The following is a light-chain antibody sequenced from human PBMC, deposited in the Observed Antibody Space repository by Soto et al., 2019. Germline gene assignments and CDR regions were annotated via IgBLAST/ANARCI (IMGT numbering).Light chain of an antibody. CDR3: QQYGSSPRT. V-gene: IGKV3-20*01. CDR2: GAS. CDR1: QSVSNSY. Sequence: EIALTQSPGPLSLSPGERATLYCRSSQSVSNSYLAWYQQSPGQAPRLIIYGASSRATGIPDRFSGSGSGTDFTLTISRMEPEDVAVYCCQQYGSSPRTFGQGTKVDI. J-gene: IGKJ1*01.